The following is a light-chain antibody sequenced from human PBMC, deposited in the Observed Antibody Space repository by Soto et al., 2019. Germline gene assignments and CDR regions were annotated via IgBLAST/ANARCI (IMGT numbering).Light chain of an antibody. Sequence: EIGLTQSPGTLSLSPGERATLSCRASQSLSSSYLAWYQQKPGQAPRLLIYGSFSRATGIPDRFSGSGSGTDFTLTISSLQPEDFATYYCQQSYSTPITFGQGTRLEI. CDR1: QSLSSSY. V-gene: IGKV3-20*01. CDR3: QQSYSTPIT. CDR2: GSF. J-gene: IGKJ5*01.